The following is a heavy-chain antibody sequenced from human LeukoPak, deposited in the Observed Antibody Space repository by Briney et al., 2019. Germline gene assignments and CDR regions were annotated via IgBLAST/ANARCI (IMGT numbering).Heavy chain of an antibody. CDR3: AKPPYDFWSGYYPYNWFDP. D-gene: IGHD3-3*01. Sequence: GGSLRLSCAASGFTFKKYAMNWVRQAPGKGLERVSAISGSGGSTYYADSVKGRFTISRDNSKNTLYLQMNSLRAEDTAVYYCAKPPYDFWSGYYPYNWFDPWGQGTLVTVSS. CDR1: GFTFKKYA. V-gene: IGHV3-23*01. J-gene: IGHJ5*02. CDR2: ISGSGGST.